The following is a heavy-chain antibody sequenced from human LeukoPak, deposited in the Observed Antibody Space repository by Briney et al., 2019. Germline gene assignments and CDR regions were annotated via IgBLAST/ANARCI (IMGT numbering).Heavy chain of an antibody. CDR2: FDPEDGET. J-gene: IGHJ6*02. V-gene: IGHV1-24*01. CDR3: ATSIGYGSGNYYNHYYYGMDV. CDR1: GYTLTELS. D-gene: IGHD3-10*01. Sequence: EASVKVSCKVSGYTLTELSMHWVRQAPGKGLEWMGGFDPEDGETIYAQKFQGRVTMTEDTSTDTAYMQLSSLRPEDTAVYYCATSIGYGSGNYYNHYYYGMDVWGQGTTVTVSS.